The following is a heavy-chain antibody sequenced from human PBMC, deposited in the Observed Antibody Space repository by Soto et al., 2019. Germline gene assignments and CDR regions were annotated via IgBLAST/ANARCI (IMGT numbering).Heavy chain of an antibody. CDR1: GFTFSTYA. CDR2: ISDNGGRT. CDR3: AKDHHTSKPVATDH. D-gene: IGHD6-19*01. V-gene: IGHV3-23*01. J-gene: IGHJ5*02. Sequence: EVQLLESGGGLVQPGGSLRLSCAASGFTFSTYAMAWIRQAPGKGLEWVSGISDNGGRTYYAASVKGRFTISRDNSKNTRYLQMNSLRPEDTAIYYGAKDHHTSKPVATDHWGQATLVTVSS.